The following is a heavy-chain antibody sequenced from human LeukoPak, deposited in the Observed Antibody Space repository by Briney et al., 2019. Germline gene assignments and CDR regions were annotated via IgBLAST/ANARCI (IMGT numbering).Heavy chain of an antibody. CDR3: ALRGYVWGSYGDY. CDR2: INHSEIT. J-gene: IGHJ4*02. Sequence: SETLSLTCAVYGGSFSGYYWSWIRQPPGKGLEWIGEINHSEITNYNPSLKSRVTISVDTSKNQSSRKLSSVTAADTAVYYCALRGYVWGSYGDYWGQGTLVTVSS. V-gene: IGHV4-34*01. CDR1: GGSFSGYY. D-gene: IGHD3-16*01.